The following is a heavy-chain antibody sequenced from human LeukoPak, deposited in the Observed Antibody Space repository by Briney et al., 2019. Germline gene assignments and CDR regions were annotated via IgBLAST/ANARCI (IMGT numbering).Heavy chain of an antibody. D-gene: IGHD3-16*01. V-gene: IGHV5-51*01. CDR1: GYSFTSYW. Sequence: GESLKISCKGSGYSFTSYWIGWVRQMPGKGLEWMGIIYPGDSDTRYSPSFQGQVTISADKSISTAYLQWSSLKASDTAMYYCARQGQFGKEYYYYYMDVWGKGTTVTVSS. CDR3: ARQGQFGKEYYYYYMDV. CDR2: IYPGDSDT. J-gene: IGHJ6*03.